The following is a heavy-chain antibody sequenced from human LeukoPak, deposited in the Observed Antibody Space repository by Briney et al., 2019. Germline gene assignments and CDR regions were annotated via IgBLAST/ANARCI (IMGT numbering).Heavy chain of an antibody. Sequence: GGSLRLSCAASGFTFSNNWMNWVRQAPGKGLEWVANIKPDGSDKYYVDSVKGRFTISRDNAKNSLFLQMNSLRVEDTAVYCCTGVSLGANGDYWGQGTLVTVSS. CDR3: TGVSLGANGDY. V-gene: IGHV3-7*03. CDR2: IKPDGSDK. CDR1: GFTFSNNW. D-gene: IGHD1-26*01. J-gene: IGHJ4*02.